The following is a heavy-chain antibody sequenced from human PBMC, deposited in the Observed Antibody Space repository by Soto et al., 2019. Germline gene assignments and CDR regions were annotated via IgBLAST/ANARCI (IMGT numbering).Heavy chain of an antibody. CDR3: ARQGSDWEGAFDI. J-gene: IGHJ3*02. V-gene: IGHV4-59*08. Sequence: PSETLSLTCTVSGGSISSYYLSWIRQPPGKGLEWIGYIYYSGSTNYNPSLKSRVTISVDTSKNQFSLKLSSVTAADTAVYYCARQGSDWEGAFDIWGQGTMVTVSS. CDR1: GGSISSYY. D-gene: IGHD3-9*01. CDR2: IYYSGST.